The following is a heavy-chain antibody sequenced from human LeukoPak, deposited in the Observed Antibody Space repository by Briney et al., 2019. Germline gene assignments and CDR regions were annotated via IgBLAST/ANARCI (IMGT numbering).Heavy chain of an antibody. J-gene: IGHJ6*02. CDR1: GFTFSSYA. V-gene: IGHV3-30*14. Sequence: GGSLRLSCAASGFTFSSYAMHWVRQAPGKGLEWVAVISYDGSNKYYADSVKGRFTISRDNSKNTLYLQMNSLRAEDTAVYYCARVGTSPSGMDVWGQGTTDTVSS. D-gene: IGHD7-27*01. CDR3: ARVGTSPSGMDV. CDR2: ISYDGSNK.